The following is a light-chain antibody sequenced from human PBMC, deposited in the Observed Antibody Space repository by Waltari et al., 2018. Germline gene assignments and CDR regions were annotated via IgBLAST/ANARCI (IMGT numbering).Light chain of an antibody. V-gene: IGLV1-51*02. CDR2: ENN. Sequence: QSVLTQPPSASGAPGQRVTISCPGSSSNMRADSYVSWYQQFPGTAPKLLIYENNKRPSGVSDRFSGSKSGTSASLTITGLQSEDEAAYYCAAWDSSLSAGLFGGGTRLTV. CDR1: SSNMRADSY. J-gene: IGLJ7*01. CDR3: AAWDSSLSAGL.